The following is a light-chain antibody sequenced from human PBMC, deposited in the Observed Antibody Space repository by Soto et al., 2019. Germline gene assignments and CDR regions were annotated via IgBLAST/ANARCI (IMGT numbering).Light chain of an antibody. V-gene: IGKV3-20*01. CDR3: QQYGSAPT. J-gene: IGKJ5*01. Sequence: EIVLTQSPGTLSLSPGERATLSCRASQSVSSSYLAWYQRKPGQAPRLLIYGASSRATCIPDRFSGSGSGTDFTLTISRLEPEDFAVYYCQQYGSAPTFGQGTRLEIK. CDR1: QSVSSSY. CDR2: GAS.